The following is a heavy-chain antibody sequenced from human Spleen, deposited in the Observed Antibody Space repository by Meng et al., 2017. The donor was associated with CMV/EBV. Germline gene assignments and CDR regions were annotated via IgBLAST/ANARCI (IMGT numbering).Heavy chain of an antibody. CDR1: GGTISSSSYY. CDR3: VRDHTTGGLDV. Sequence: SETLSLTCTVSGGTISSSSYYWGWIRQPPEKGLEWIGNIYCSGNTYYNPSLKSRVTISVDTSKNHFSLKLGSVTAADTAVYHCVRDHTTGGLDVWGQGTTVTVSS. V-gene: IGHV4-39*02. CDR2: IYCSGNT. D-gene: IGHD1-1*01. J-gene: IGHJ6*02.